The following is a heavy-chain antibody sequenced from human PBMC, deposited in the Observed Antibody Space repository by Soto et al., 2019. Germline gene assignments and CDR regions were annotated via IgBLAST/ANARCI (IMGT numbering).Heavy chain of an antibody. D-gene: IGHD3-22*01. J-gene: IGHJ3*02. CDR1: GFTFSSYS. V-gene: IGHV3-21*01. Sequence: EVQLVESGGGLVKPGGSLRLSCAASGFTFSSYSMNWVRQAPGKGLEWVLSISSSSSYIYYADSVKGRFTISRDNAKNSLYLQMNSLRAEDTAVYYCARLLRGSSGYPDAFDIWGQGTMVTVSS. CDR2: ISSSSSYI. CDR3: ARLLRGSSGYPDAFDI.